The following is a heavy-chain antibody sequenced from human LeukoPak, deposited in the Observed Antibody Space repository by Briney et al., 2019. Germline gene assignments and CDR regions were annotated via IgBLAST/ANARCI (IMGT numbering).Heavy chain of an antibody. CDR3: ARGESEYSSSAGDY. CDR1: GFTFSSYA. Sequence: GGSLRLSCAASGFTFSSYAMHWVRQVPGKGREYVSAISSNGGNTYYANSVKGRFTISRDNSKNTLYLQMGSLRGEDMAVYYCARGESEYSSSAGDYWGQGTLVTVSS. V-gene: IGHV3-64*01. D-gene: IGHD6-6*01. CDR2: ISSNGGNT. J-gene: IGHJ4*02.